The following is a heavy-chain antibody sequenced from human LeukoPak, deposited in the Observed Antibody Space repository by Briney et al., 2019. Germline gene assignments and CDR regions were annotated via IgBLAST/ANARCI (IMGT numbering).Heavy chain of an antibody. CDR3: ARQGRGVNQLLLYYFDY. J-gene: IGHJ4*02. CDR1: GYTFTSYY. CDR2: INPSGGST. D-gene: IGHD2-2*01. Sequence: GASVKVSCKTSGYTFTSYYIHWVRQAPGQGLEWMGIINPSGGSTDYAQKFQGRVTMTTDTSTSTVYMELSSLRSEDTAVYYCARQGRGVNQLLLYYFDYWGQGTLVTVSS. V-gene: IGHV1-46*01.